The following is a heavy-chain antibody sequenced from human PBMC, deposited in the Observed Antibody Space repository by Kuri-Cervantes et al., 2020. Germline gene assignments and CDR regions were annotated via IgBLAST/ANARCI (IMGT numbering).Heavy chain of an antibody. CDR2: ISYDGSNK. Sequence: GESLKISCAASGFTFSSYAMHWVRQAPGKGLEWVAVISYDGSNKYYADSVKGRFTISRDNSKNTLYLQMNSLRAEDTAVYYCAREPPPSYYYDISPLDPWGQGTLVTVSS. J-gene: IGHJ5*02. V-gene: IGHV3-30-3*01. CDR3: AREPPPSYYYDISPLDP. CDR1: GFTFSSYA. D-gene: IGHD3-22*01.